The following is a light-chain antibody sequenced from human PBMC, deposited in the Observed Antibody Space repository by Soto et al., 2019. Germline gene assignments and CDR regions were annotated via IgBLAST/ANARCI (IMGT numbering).Light chain of an antibody. CDR3: QSYDSSMSGQV. V-gene: IGLV1-40*01. J-gene: IGLJ1*01. Sequence: QSVLTQPPAVSGAPGQRDTISCTGSSGNNGAGYDVHWYQQLPGTAPKHSIYGNSNRPSGVPYRFSGSKSGTSASLSITGLQAEDEADYYCQSYDSSMSGQVFGTGTKVTVL. CDR1: SGNNGAGYD. CDR2: GNS.